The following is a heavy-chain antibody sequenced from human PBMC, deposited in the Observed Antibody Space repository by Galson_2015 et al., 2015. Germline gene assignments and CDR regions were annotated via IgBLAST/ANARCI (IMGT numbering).Heavy chain of an antibody. CDR2: IYPGDSDT. CDR1: GYSFTSYW. CDR3: ARHLVVVPAAIQLDY. Sequence: QSGAEVKKPGESLKISCTGSGYSFTSYWIGWVRQMPGKGLEWMGIIYPGDSDTRYSPSFQGQVTISADKSISTAYLQWSGLKASDTAMYYCARHLVVVPAAIQLDYWGQGTLVTVSS. J-gene: IGHJ4*02. D-gene: IGHD2-2*01. V-gene: IGHV5-51*01.